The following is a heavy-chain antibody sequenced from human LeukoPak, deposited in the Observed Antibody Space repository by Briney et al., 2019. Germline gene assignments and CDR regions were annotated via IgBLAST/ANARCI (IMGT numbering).Heavy chain of an antibody. D-gene: IGHD3-16*01. J-gene: IGHJ4*02. CDR2: IYHSGTT. CDR1: GHSISSGYY. V-gene: IGHV4-38-2*02. Sequence: PSETLSLTCTVSGHSISSGYYWGWIRQPPGKGLEWIGSIYHSGTTSYNPSLKSRVTISVDTSKNQFSLKPSSVTAADTAVYYCARGWRAGGLRWGQGTLVTVSS. CDR3: ARGWRAGGLR.